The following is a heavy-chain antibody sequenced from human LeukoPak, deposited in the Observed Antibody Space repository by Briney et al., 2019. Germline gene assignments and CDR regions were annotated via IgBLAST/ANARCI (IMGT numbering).Heavy chain of an antibody. CDR1: GFTFSSYS. D-gene: IGHD6-19*01. V-gene: IGHV3-21*01. Sequence: GGSLRLSCAASGFTFSSYSMNWVRQAPGKGLEWVSSISSSSSYIYYADSVEGRFTISRDNAKNSLYLQMNSLRAEDTAVYYCARGYSSGWYSGTNWFDPWGQGTLVTVSS. CDR3: ARGYSSGWYSGTNWFDP. CDR2: ISSSSSYI. J-gene: IGHJ5*02.